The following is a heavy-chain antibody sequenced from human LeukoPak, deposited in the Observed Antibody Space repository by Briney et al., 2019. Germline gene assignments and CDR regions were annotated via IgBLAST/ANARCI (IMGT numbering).Heavy chain of an antibody. Sequence: GGSLRLSCAASGFTFSNYWMHWVRQAPGKGLVWVSRINLDGSSATYADSVKGRFTISRDSAKNTLYLQMNSLSAEDTAVYYCASGFLSGRGVVGYWGQGTLVTVSS. V-gene: IGHV3-74*01. CDR1: GFTFSNYW. CDR3: ASGFLSGRGVVGY. CDR2: INLDGSSA. D-gene: IGHD3-10*01. J-gene: IGHJ4*02.